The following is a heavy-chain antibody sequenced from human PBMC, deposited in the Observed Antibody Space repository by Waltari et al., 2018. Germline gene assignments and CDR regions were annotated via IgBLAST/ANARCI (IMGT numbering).Heavy chain of an antibody. CDR1: GYTFTDYY. J-gene: IGHJ5*02. CDR2: VDPELGDI. V-gene: IGHV1-69-2*01. Sequence: DVQLVQSGAEVKKPGATVKISCKASGYTFTDYYIHWVQQTPTKGLEWVGRVDPELGDIRYTETFQGRVTITADTSTDTVHMELSSLRSEETAVYFCARGTVGPSNNWFDTWGQGTLVTVSS. CDR3: ARGTVGPSNNWFDT. D-gene: IGHD1-26*01.